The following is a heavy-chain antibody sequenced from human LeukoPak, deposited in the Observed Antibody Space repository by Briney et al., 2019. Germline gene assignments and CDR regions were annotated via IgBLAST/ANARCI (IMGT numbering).Heavy chain of an antibody. CDR1: GFTFRIYA. Sequence: PGGSLRLSCAASGFTFRIYAMHWVRQAPGKGLEWVAVISYDGTNGYYADSVRGRFRISRDNSKNTLYVQMNSLRTEDTALYYCAKDLARYTVRGVGAFDVWGQGTMVTVSS. CDR2: ISYDGTNG. D-gene: IGHD3-10*01. V-gene: IGHV3-30-3*01. J-gene: IGHJ3*01. CDR3: AKDLARYTVRGVGAFDV.